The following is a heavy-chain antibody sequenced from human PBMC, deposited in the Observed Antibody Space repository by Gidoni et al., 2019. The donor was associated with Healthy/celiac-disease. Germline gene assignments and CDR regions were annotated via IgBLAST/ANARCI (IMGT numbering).Heavy chain of an antibody. CDR2: INPNSGGT. D-gene: IGHD6-19*01. J-gene: IGHJ5*02. V-gene: IGHV1-2*02. CDR1: GYTFTGYY. CDR3: AREAVAGKNWFDP. Sequence: QVQLVQSGAEVKKPGASVKVSCKASGYTFTGYYMHWVRPAPGPGLEWMGWINPNSGGTNYAQKFQGRVTMTRDTSISTAYMELSRLRSDDTAVYYCAREAVAGKNWFDPWGQGTLVTVSS.